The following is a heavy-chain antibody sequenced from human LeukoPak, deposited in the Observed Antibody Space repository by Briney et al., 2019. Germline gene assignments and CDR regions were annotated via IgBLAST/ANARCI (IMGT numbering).Heavy chain of an antibody. J-gene: IGHJ4*02. V-gene: IGHV5-51*01. CDR1: GYSFTSYW. Sequence: GESLKISCKGSGYSFTSYWIGWVRQMPGKGLEWMGIIYPGDSDTRYSPSFQGQVTISADESISTAYLQWSSLKASDTAMYYCARGRSSSWYYFDYWGQGTLVTVSS. CDR2: IYPGDSDT. CDR3: ARGRSSSWYYFDY. D-gene: IGHD6-13*01.